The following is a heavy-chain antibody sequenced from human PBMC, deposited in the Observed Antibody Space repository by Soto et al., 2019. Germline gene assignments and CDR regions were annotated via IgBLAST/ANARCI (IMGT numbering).Heavy chain of an antibody. Sequence: QAQQVQSGAEVKRPGASVKVSCKASGYTFTSYGFTWVRQAPGQGLEWMGWVSAYNGHTTYAQKFQGRVTMTTDTSPKTVYMELRSLRSEDPAVYYCARGGRGGLDVWGQGTTVTVS. V-gene: IGHV1-18*01. J-gene: IGHJ6*02. CDR2: VSAYNGHT. D-gene: IGHD3-16*01. CDR3: ARGGRGGLDV. CDR1: GYTFTSYG.